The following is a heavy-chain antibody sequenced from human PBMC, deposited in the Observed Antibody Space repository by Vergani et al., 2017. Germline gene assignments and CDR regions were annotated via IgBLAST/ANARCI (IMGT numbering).Heavy chain of an antibody. CDR1: GFTFSSYS. CDR3: TRDFRNYSWDYYYYMDV. CDR2: ISSSSSYI. J-gene: IGHJ6*03. V-gene: IGHV3-21*01. D-gene: IGHD1-7*01. Sequence: EVQLVESGGGLVKPGGSLRLSCAASGFTFSSYSMNWVRQAPGKGLEWVSSISSSSSYIYYADSVKGRFAISRDNAKNSLYLQMNSLRAEDTAVYYCTRDFRNYSWDYYYYMDVWGKGTTVTVSS.